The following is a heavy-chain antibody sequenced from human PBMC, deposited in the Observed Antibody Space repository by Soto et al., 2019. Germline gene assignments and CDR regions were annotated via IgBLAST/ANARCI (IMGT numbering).Heavy chain of an antibody. CDR3: ARARGGGGSNYLYYMDV. J-gene: IGHJ6*03. CDR1: EFTFSTYS. D-gene: IGHD2-15*01. Sequence: GGSLRLSCAASEFTFSTYSMNWVRQAPGKGLEWVSYISSSSTTIYYADSVKGRFTISRDNAKKSLDLEMHSLRAEDTAVYYCARARGGGGSNYLYYMDVWGKGTTVTVSS. CDR2: ISSSSTTI. V-gene: IGHV3-48*01.